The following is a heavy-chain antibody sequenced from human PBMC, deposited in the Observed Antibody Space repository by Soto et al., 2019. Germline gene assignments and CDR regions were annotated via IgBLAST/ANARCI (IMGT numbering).Heavy chain of an antibody. CDR1: GGTFSSYT. CDR3: ARDPAYCGGDCYRYDY. Sequence: ASVKVSCKASGGTFSSYTISWVRQAPGQGLEWMGRIIPIFGIANYAQKFQGRVTITADKSTSTAYMELSSLRSEDTAVYYCARDPAYCGGDCYRYDYWGQGTLVTVSS. V-gene: IGHV1-69*04. CDR2: IIPIFGIA. J-gene: IGHJ4*02. D-gene: IGHD2-21*02.